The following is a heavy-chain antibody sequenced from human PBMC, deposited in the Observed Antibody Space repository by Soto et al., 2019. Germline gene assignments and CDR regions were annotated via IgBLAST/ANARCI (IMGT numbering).Heavy chain of an antibody. CDR3: ATVHNTSRSFDY. D-gene: IGHD1-20*01. V-gene: IGHV3-23*01. CDR1: GFSFSGYA. J-gene: IGHJ4*02. Sequence: EVQLLESGGVLVQPGGSLRLSCAASGFSFSGYAMTWVRQAPGKGLEWVSTTGASGRTTYYADSVKGRFTVSRDNAKNTLDLQMSSLRADDTAVYYCATVHNTSRSFDYWGQGTLVTFSS. CDR2: TGASGRTT.